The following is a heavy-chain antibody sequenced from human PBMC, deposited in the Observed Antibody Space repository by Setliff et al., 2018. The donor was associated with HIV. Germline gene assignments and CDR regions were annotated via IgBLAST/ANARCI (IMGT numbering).Heavy chain of an antibody. Sequence: GGSLRLSWVGFTFSSYTMNWVRQAPGKGLEWVSSISSSSYYIYYADSVKGRFTISRDNAKNSLFLRMNSLRAEDTAVYYCASIELAAMVPVDYWGQGTLVTVSS. V-gene: IGHV3-21*01. CDR3: ASIELAAMVPVDY. J-gene: IGHJ4*02. CDR1: FTFSSYT. CDR2: ISSSSYYI. D-gene: IGHD5-18*01.